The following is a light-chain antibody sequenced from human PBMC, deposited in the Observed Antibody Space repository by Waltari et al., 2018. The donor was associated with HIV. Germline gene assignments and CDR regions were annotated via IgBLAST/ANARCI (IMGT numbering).Light chain of an antibody. J-gene: IGLJ1*01. Sequence: QSVLTQPASVSGFLGQSITIPCGGSSGDIGSFNFVSWYHSRPYPAPRLIIHDVRSRPSGVSTRFSGSKTGSTASLTISGPNSEDEGVYYCCSYSRGGDSYVFGPGT. CDR2: DVR. CDR1: SGDIGSFNF. CDR3: CSYSRGGDSYV. V-gene: IGLV2-14*01.